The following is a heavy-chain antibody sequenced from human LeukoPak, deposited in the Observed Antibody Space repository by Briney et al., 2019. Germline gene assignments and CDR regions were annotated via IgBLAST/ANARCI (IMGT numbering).Heavy chain of an antibody. CDR3: ARDIVDSSQHPPRRASDASDI. J-gene: IGHJ3*02. Sequence: GGSLRLSCAASGFTFSDYYMSWIRQAPGKGLEWVSYISSSGSTIYYADSVKGRFTISRDNAKNSLYLQMNSLRAEDTAVYYCARDIVDSSQHPPRRASDASDIWGQGTMVTVSS. CDR1: GFTFSDYY. V-gene: IGHV3-11*01. D-gene: IGHD3-22*01. CDR2: ISSSGSTI.